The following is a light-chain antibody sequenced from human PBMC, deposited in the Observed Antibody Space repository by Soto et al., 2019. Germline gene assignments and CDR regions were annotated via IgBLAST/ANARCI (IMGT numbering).Light chain of an antibody. CDR2: DAS. Sequence: AIQLTRSPSSLSASVGDRVTITCRASQGISSALAWYQQKPGKAPELLIYDASSLESGVPSRFSGSGSGTDFTLTISSLQPEDFATYYCQQFNSYITFGQGTRLEIK. CDR3: QQFNSYIT. V-gene: IGKV1-13*02. CDR1: QGISSA. J-gene: IGKJ5*01.